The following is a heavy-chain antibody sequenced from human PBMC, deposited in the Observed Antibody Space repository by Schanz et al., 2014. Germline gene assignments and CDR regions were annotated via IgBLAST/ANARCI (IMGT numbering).Heavy chain of an antibody. CDR1: GFTFGDYA. CDR2: INTGVNT. CDR3: ARGLIAAAGGAFDY. D-gene: IGHD6-13*01. Sequence: EVQLLESGAGLAQPGGSLRLSCAASGFTFGDYAMTWVRQAPGKGLEWVSAINTGVNTYYADSVRGRFTMSRDNSKNTSYLQVNSQRAGDAAVYYCARGLIAAAGGAFDYWGQGTLVAVSA. V-gene: IGHV3-23*01. J-gene: IGHJ4*02.